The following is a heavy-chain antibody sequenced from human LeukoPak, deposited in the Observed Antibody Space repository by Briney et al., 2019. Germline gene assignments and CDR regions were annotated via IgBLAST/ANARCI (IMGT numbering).Heavy chain of an antibody. Sequence: ASVKVSCKASGYTFTSYDINWVRQATGQGLEWMGWMNPNSGNTGYAQKFQGRVTITRNTSISTAYMELSSLRSEDTAVYYCARKGITMVRGVSYYYYYMDVWGKGTTVTVSS. J-gene: IGHJ6*03. V-gene: IGHV1-8*03. CDR2: MNPNSGNT. D-gene: IGHD3-10*01. CDR3: ARKGITMVRGVSYYYYYMDV. CDR1: GYTFTSYD.